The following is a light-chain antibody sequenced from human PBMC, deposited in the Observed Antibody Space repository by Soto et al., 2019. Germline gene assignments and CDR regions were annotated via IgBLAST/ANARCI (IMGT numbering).Light chain of an antibody. CDR2: KAS. J-gene: IGKJ2*01. CDR3: QQYNSYSVT. CDR1: QSISSW. V-gene: IGKV1-5*03. Sequence: DIQMTQSPSTLSASVGDRVTITCRASQSISSWLAWYQQKPGKAPKLLIYKASSLESGVPSRFSGSGSGTEFTLTISSLQPADFATYHCQQYNSYSVTFGQGTKLEIK.